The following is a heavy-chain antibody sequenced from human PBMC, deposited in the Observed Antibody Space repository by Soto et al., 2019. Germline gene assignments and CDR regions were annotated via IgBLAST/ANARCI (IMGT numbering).Heavy chain of an antibody. CDR3: ARDIVLVPAAMLSNYGMDL. V-gene: IGHV1-18*01. J-gene: IGHJ6*02. Sequence: QVQLVQSGAEVKKPGASVKVSCKASGYTFTSYGISWVRQAPGQGLEWMGWISAYNGNTNYAQKLQGRFTMTTDTSTSTAYMELRSLTSDDTAVYYCARDIVLVPAAMLSNYGMDLWGQGTTVTLSS. CDR1: GYTFTSYG. CDR2: ISAYNGNT. D-gene: IGHD2-2*01.